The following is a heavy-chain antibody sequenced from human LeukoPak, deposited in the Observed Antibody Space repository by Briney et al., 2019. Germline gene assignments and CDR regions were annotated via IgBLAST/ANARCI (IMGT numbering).Heavy chain of an antibody. CDR1: GFTFSSYA. J-gene: IGHJ4*02. Sequence: PGGSLRLSCAASGFTFSSYAMHWVRQAPGKGLEWAAVISYDGSNKYYADSVKGRFTISRDNSKNTLYLQMNSLRAEDTAVYYCARDKWELLDFDYWGQGTLVTVSS. CDR2: ISYDGSNK. D-gene: IGHD1-26*01. CDR3: ARDKWELLDFDY. V-gene: IGHV3-30-3*01.